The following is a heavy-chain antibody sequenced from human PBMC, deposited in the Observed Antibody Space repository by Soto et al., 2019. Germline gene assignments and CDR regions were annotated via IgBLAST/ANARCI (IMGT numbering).Heavy chain of an antibody. D-gene: IGHD2-15*01. J-gene: IGHJ4*02. CDR3: ARDCRGDNCYSRGLHCFDY. V-gene: IGHV1-69*08. CDR1: GGTFNIFT. Sequence: QVPLVQSGAEVKKPGSSVKVSCKASGGTFNIFTISWVRQAPGQGLEWMGRIIPILDTTNYAQKFQGRVTITADKSTGTAYVERSSLTAEDTAVYYCARDCRGDNCYSRGLHCFDYWGQGTLVTVSS. CDR2: IIPILDTT.